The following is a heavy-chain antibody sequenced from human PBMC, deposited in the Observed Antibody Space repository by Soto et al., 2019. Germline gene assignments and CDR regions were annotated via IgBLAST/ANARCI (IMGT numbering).Heavy chain of an antibody. CDR1: GGSIISSNL. CDR3: ASRPEVVVVAASYDY. CDR2: IYHSGST. D-gene: IGHD2-15*01. J-gene: IGHJ4*02. Sequence: QVQLQESGPGLVKPSGTLSLTCAVSGGSIISSNLWSWVRQPPWQGLEWIGEIYHSGSTNYNPSLKSLVTISVATAKNQFYLKLSSVTAADTAVYYCASRPEVVVVAASYDYWGKRNLVTVSS. V-gene: IGHV4-4*02.